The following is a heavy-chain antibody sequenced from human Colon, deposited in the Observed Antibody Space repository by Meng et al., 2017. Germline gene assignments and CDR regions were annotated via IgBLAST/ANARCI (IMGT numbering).Heavy chain of an antibody. Sequence: QVTVVQSGAEVKNPWASVKVSCKASGYTCNNYDINWVRQATGQGLEWMGWMNPNSGNTGYAQKFQGRVTITMNTSMTTAYMELRSLRSDDTAIYYCARGIRRGDYWFDPWGQGTLVTVSS. CDR2: MNPNSGNT. D-gene: IGHD2-21*02. CDR1: GYTCNNYD. J-gene: IGHJ5*02. CDR3: ARGIRRGDYWFDP. V-gene: IGHV1-8*03.